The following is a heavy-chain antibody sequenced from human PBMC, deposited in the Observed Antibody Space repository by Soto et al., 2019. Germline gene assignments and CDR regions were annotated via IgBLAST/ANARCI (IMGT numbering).Heavy chain of an antibody. CDR2: IRSKANSYAT. CDR3: TRLGERRRRGYSGYDFAQSPWDMDV. Sequence: GGSLRLSCAASGFTFSGSAMHWVRQASGKGLEWVGRIRSKANSYATAYAASVKGRFTISRDDSKNTAYLQMNSLKTEDTAVYYCTRLGERRRRGYSGYDFAQSPWDMDVWGKGTTVTVSS. D-gene: IGHD5-12*01. J-gene: IGHJ6*03. CDR1: GFTFSGSA. V-gene: IGHV3-73*01.